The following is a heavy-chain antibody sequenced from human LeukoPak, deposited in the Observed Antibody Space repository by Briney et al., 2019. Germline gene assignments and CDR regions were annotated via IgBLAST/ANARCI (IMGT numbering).Heavy chain of an antibody. CDR1: GFTFRVYG. V-gene: IGHV3-33*01. D-gene: IGHD3/OR15-3a*01. Sequence: HPGGSLRLSCAASGFTFRVYGMHWVRQAPHKGLEWVAVIWYDGTDIKYADSVKGRFTISRDNAKNTLYLEMNNLRAEDTAVYYCARDVATDYGVLTGYSYYWGQGTQVTVSS. J-gene: IGHJ4*02. CDR2: IWYDGTDI. CDR3: ARDVATDYGVLTGYSYY.